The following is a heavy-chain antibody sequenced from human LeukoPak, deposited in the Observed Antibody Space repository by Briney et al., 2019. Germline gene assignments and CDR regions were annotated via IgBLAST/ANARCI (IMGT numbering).Heavy chain of an antibody. V-gene: IGHV4-39*07. D-gene: IGHD2-2*01. CDR1: GGSVSSTTYY. CDR3: GIFMDVVPGSMS. Sequence: KPSETLSLTCTVSGGSVSSTTYYWSWIRQPPGKGLEWIASINYSGSTNYNPSLKSRVTISVDTSKNQFSLKLSSVTAADTGVYYCGIFMDVVPGSMSWGLGTLVTVSS. J-gene: IGHJ4*02. CDR2: INYSGST.